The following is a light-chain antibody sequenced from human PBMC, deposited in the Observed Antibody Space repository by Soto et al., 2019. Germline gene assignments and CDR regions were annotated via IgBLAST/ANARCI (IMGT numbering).Light chain of an antibody. V-gene: IGKV1-12*01. CDR1: QGISSW. CDR3: PQTNIFPLT. CDR2: AAS. J-gene: IGKJ4*01. Sequence: DIQMTQSPSSVSASVGDRVTITCRSSQGISSWLAWYQQKPGKAPNLLIYAASSLQSGFPSRFSGSGSGPDFTLTISSLQPEEFATYYCPQTNIFPLTFGGGTTVEIK.